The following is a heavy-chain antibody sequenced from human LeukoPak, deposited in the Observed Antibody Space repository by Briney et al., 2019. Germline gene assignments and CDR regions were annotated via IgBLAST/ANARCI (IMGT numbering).Heavy chain of an antibody. CDR3: ARGGQYVLHYDSSGYPPRGH. Sequence: ASVKVSCKASGYTFTGYYMHWVRQAPGQGLEWMGWINPNSGGTNSAQKFQGRVTMTRDTSISTAYMELSRLRSDDTAVYYCARGGQYVLHYDSSGYPPRGHWGQGTLVTVSS. CDR2: INPNSGGT. J-gene: IGHJ4*02. CDR1: GYTFTGYY. V-gene: IGHV1-2*02. D-gene: IGHD3-22*01.